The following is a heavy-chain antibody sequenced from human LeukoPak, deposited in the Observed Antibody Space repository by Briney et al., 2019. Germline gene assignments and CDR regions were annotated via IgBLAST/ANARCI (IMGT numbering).Heavy chain of an antibody. CDR2: INHSGST. CDR3: ARWVLTGWLTSHDAFDI. CDR1: GGSFSGYY. D-gene: IGHD3-9*01. V-gene: IGHV4-34*01. J-gene: IGHJ3*02. Sequence: SETLSLTCAVYGGSFSGYYWSWIRQPPGKGLEWIGEINHSGSTNYNPSLKSRVTISVDTSKNQFSLKLSSVTAADTAVYYCARWVLTGWLTSHDAFDIWAKGQWSPSLQ.